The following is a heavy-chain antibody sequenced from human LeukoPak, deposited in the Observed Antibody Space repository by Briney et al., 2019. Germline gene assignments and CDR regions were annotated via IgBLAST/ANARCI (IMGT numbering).Heavy chain of an antibody. J-gene: IGHJ3*02. V-gene: IGHV4-61*02. CDR1: GGSISSGSYY. CDR2: IYTSGST. CDR3: ARAPDYYDSSGYYRVGAFDI. Sequence: SETLSLTCTVSGGSISSGSYYWSWIRQPAGKGLEWIGRIYTSGSTNYNPSLKSRVTISVDTSKNQFSLKLSSVTAADTAVYYCARAPDYYDSSGYYRVGAFDIWGQGTMVTVSS. D-gene: IGHD3-22*01.